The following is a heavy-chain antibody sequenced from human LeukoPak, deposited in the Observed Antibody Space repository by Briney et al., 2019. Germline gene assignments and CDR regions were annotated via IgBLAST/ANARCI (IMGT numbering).Heavy chain of an antibody. Sequence: PSETLSLTCTVSGGSISSYYWSWIRQPPGKGLEWIGYIYYSGSTNYNPSLKSRVTISVDTSENQFSLKLSSVTAADTAVYYCARDRSSSWSVWYFDLWGRGTLVTVSS. D-gene: IGHD6-13*01. J-gene: IGHJ2*01. V-gene: IGHV4-59*01. CDR1: GGSISSYY. CDR2: IYYSGST. CDR3: ARDRSSSWSVWYFDL.